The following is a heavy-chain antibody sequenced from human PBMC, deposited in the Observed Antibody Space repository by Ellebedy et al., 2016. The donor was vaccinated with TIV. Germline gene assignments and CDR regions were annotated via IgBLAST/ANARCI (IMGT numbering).Heavy chain of an antibody. V-gene: IGHV3-23*01. CDR3: AKDPSYYWGCFDY. J-gene: IGHJ4*02. D-gene: IGHD2/OR15-2a*01. CDR1: GFTFSDYA. CDR2: ISGSGGST. Sequence: GESLKISCAASGFTFSDYAMTWVRQAPGKGLEWVSAISGSGGSTHYADSVKGRFTISRDNSKNTLYLLMNSLRAEDTALYYCAKDPSYYWGCFDYWGQGTLVTVSS.